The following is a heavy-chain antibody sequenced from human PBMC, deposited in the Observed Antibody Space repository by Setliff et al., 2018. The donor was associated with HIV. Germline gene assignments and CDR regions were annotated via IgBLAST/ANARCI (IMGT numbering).Heavy chain of an antibody. CDR1: GFTFDDYT. V-gene: IGHV3-43*01. Sequence: LRLSCAASGFTFDDYTMHWVRQAPGKGLEWVSLISWDGGNTYYADSVKGRFTISRDNSKNSLYLQMSSLRTEDTALYYCAKDRGHYDILKGWYYYYYGMDVWGQGTTVTVSS. D-gene: IGHD3-9*01. CDR2: ISWDGGNT. CDR3: AKDRGHYDILKGWYYYYYGMDV. J-gene: IGHJ6*02.